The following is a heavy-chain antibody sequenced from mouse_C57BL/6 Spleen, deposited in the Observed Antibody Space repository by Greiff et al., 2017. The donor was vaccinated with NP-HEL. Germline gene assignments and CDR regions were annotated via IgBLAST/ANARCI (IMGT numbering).Heavy chain of an antibody. D-gene: IGHD1-1*01. J-gene: IGHJ3*01. V-gene: IGHV3-6*01. CDR2: ISYDGSN. CDR1: GYSITSGYY. Sequence: EVKLMESGPGLVKPSQSLSLTCSVTGYSITSGYYWNWIRQFPGNKLEWMGYISYDGSNNYNPSLKNRISITRDTSKNQFFLKLNSVTTEDTATYYCARGWARYYGSSYDFAYWGQGTLVTVSA. CDR3: ARGWARYYGSSYDFAY.